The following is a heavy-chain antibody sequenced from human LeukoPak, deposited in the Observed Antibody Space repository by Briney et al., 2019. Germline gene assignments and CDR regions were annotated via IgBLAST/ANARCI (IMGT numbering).Heavy chain of an antibody. CDR1: GFTFSGYA. D-gene: IGHD6-19*01. Sequence: GGSLRLSCAASGFTFSGYAMTWVRQAPGKGLEWVSAISGGGGSTYYADSVKGRFTISRDNAKNSLYLQMNSLRAEDTAVYYCARYSSGTFDYWGQGTLVTVSS. V-gene: IGHV3-23*01. CDR2: ISGGGGST. CDR3: ARYSSGTFDY. J-gene: IGHJ4*02.